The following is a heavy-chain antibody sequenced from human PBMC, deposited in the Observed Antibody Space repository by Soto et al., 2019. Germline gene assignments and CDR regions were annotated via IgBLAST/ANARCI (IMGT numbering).Heavy chain of an antibody. CDR1: GLTFSSYS. Sequence: EVQLVESGGGLVQPGGSLRLSCAASGLTFSSYSMNWVRQAPGKGLEWVSYISSSSSTILYADSVKGRFTISRNNAKNSLYLQMNSLRAEDTAVYYCATKPSIAATGGSWGQGTLVTVSS. CDR3: ATKPSIAATGGS. CDR2: ISSSSSTI. D-gene: IGHD6-13*01. J-gene: IGHJ5*02. V-gene: IGHV3-48*01.